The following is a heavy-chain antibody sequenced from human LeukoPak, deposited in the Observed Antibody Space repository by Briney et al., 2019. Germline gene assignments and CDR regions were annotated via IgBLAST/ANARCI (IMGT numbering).Heavy chain of an antibody. V-gene: IGHV3-64*01. Sequence: GPSLRPSCPAASLTFTSYPMRCVRHAPGKGLEYDSSISSNGGGTYYAHSVKSRFTMSRDNYKNTLYLQMGSLRAEDMAVYYCARAAEAPGYCYYLDVWGKGTTVTVSS. CDR2: ISSNGGGT. CDR3: ARAAEAPGYCYYLDV. J-gene: IGHJ6*03. CDR1: SLTFTSYP.